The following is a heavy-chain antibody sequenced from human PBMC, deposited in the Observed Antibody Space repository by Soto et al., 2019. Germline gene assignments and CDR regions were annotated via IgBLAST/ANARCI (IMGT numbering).Heavy chain of an antibody. Sequence: EVQLVENGGGLMQPGGSLRLSCAASGFTFSFYHMSWVRQAPGKGLEWVSAVHSDFNTYYSDSVKGRFSIARDNYNNSLYLQMHGLRADDRVVYCCVIVDPSDSAGLPWDYWGQGTLVTVAS. CDR2: VHSDFNT. CDR3: VIVDPSDSAGLPWDY. J-gene: IGHJ4*02. V-gene: IGHV3-53*02. CDR1: GFTFSFYH. D-gene: IGHD5-18*01.